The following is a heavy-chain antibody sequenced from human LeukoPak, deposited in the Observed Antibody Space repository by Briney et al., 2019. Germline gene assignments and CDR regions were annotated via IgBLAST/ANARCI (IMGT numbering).Heavy chain of an antibody. CDR1: GFTFSSYS. CDR3: ARDSRLYDSSGYGGYYYYGMDV. Sequence: GGSLRLSCAASGFTFSSYSMNWVRQAPGKGLEWVSSISSSSSYIYYADSVKGRFTISRDNSKNTLYLQMNSLRAEDTAVYYCARDSRLYDSSGYGGYYYYGMDVWGQGTTVTVSS. J-gene: IGHJ6*02. D-gene: IGHD3-22*01. CDR2: ISSSSSYI. V-gene: IGHV3-21*01.